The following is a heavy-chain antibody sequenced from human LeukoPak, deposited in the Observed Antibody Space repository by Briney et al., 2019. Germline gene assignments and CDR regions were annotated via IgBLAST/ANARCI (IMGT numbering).Heavy chain of an antibody. CDR3: ARGQLGAAIDY. D-gene: IGHD1-1*01. CDR1: GGSISSGGYS. J-gene: IGHJ4*02. Sequence: PSETLSLTCTVSGGSISSGGYSWSWIRQHPGKGLEWIGYIYYSGSTYYNPSLKSRVTISVDTSKNQFSLKLSSVTAADTAVYYCARGQLGAAIDYWGQGTLVTVSS. CDR2: IYYSGST. V-gene: IGHV4-31*03.